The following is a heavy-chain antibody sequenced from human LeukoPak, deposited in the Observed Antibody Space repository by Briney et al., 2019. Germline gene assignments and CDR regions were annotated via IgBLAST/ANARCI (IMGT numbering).Heavy chain of an antibody. CDR1: GFTFSSYE. V-gene: IGHV3-48*03. CDR2: IISSGSTI. J-gene: IGHJ4*02. CDR3: ARSPNYYDSRHFDY. Sequence: GALRLSCAASGFTFSSYEMNWVRQAPGKGLEWVSYIISSGSTIYYADSVKGRFTISRDNDKNSLYLQMNSLRAEDTAVYYCARSPNYYDSRHFDYWGQGTLVTVSS. D-gene: IGHD3-22*01.